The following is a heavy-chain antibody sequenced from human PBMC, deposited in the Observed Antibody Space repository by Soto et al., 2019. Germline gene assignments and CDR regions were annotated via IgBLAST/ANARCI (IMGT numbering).Heavy chain of an antibody. CDR3: ARDHYDILTGSGWFDP. J-gene: IGHJ5*02. Sequence: QMQVVESGGGLVKPGGSVRLSCAASGFNFIDYYMSWLRQAPGKGPEWLSYISSSSTYTNYADSVQGRFTISRDNAKNSLYLQMNDLRAGDTAVYYCARDHYDILTGSGWFDPWGQGTLVTVSS. CDR1: GFNFIDYY. V-gene: IGHV3-11*06. D-gene: IGHD3-9*01. CDR2: ISSSSTYT.